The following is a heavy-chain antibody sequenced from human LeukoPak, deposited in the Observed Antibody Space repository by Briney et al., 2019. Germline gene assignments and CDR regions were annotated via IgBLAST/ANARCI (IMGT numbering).Heavy chain of an antibody. CDR3: ARDQGLYYYDSSGFDY. D-gene: IGHD3-22*01. Sequence: GGSLRLSCAASGFTFSDYYMSWIRQAPGKGLEWVSYISSSGSTIYYADSVKGRFTISRDNAKYSLYLQMNSLRAEDTAVYYCARDQGLYYYDSSGFDYWGQGTLVTVSS. J-gene: IGHJ4*02. CDR2: ISSSGSTI. V-gene: IGHV3-11*04. CDR1: GFTFSDYY.